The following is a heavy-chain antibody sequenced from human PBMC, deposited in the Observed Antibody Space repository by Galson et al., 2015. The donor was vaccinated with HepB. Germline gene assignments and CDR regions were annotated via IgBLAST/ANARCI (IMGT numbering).Heavy chain of an antibody. V-gene: IGHV3-30*18. CDR3: AKDTQSDSGYDFSGSDY. J-gene: IGHJ4*02. D-gene: IGHD5-12*01. CDR1: GFTFSSYG. CDR2: ISYDGSNK. Sequence: LRLSCAASGFTFSSYGMHWVRQAPGKGLEWVAVISYDGSNKYYADSVKGRFTISRDNSKNTLYLQMNSLRAEDTAVYYCAKDTQSDSGYDFSGSDYWGQGTLVTVSS.